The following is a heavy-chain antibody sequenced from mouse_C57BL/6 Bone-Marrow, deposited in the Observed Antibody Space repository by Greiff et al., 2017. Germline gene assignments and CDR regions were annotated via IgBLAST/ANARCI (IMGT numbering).Heavy chain of an antibody. V-gene: IGHV1-74*01. Sequence: VQLQQPGAELVKPGASVKVSCKASGYTFTSYWMHWVKQRPGQGLEWIGRSHPSDSVTNYNQKFKGKATLAVDKSSSTAYMQLRSLTSDDSAVYYSAIVYPYAMDYWGQGTSVTVSS. CDR1: GYTFTSYW. CDR3: AIVYPYAMDY. CDR2: SHPSDSVT. J-gene: IGHJ4*01. D-gene: IGHD2-1*01.